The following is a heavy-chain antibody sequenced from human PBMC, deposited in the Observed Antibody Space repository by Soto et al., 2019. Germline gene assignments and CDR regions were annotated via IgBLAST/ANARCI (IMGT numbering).Heavy chain of an antibody. Sequence: VQLVESGGGLVQPGGSLRLSCADSGFTFSSSSMNWVRQAPGKGLEWVANVKHDGSEEYYVQSVKGRFTISRDNAKKSLFLQMDSLRVEDTALYYCVRETTISGGTFFDSWGQGVLVTVSS. CDR1: GFTFSSSS. D-gene: IGHD5-12*01. CDR2: VKHDGSEE. V-gene: IGHV3-7*04. CDR3: VRETTISGGTFFDS. J-gene: IGHJ4*02.